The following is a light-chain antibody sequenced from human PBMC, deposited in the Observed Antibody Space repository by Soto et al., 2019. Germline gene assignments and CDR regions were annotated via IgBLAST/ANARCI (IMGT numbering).Light chain of an antibody. CDR2: AAS. CDR1: QSISNY. V-gene: IGKV1-39*01. CDR3: QQSYNTPHT. J-gene: IGKJ2*01. Sequence: DIQMTQSPSSLSTSVGDRVTITCRASQSISNYLNWYQQKPGKAPKLLIYAASSLQSGVPSRFSGSGSGTDFTLTVSSLQPEDFAAYYCQQSYNTPHTFGQGPKLAIK.